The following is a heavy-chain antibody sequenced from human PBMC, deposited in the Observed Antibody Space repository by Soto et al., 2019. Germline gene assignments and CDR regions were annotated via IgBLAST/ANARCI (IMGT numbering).Heavy chain of an antibody. CDR2: IKQDGSEK. D-gene: IGHD2-15*01. CDR1: GFTFSSYW. V-gene: IGHV3-7*01. Sequence: GGSLRLSCAASGFTFSSYWMSWVRQAPGKGLEWVANIKQDGSEKYHVDSVKGRFTISRDNAKNSLYLQMNSLRAEDTAVYYCARPTRGLYCSGGSCYSDYWGQGTLVTVSS. J-gene: IGHJ4*02. CDR3: ARPTRGLYCSGGSCYSDY.